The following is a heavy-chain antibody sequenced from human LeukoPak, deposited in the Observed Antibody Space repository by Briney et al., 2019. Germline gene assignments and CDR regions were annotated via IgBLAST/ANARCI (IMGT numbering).Heavy chain of an antibody. V-gene: IGHV1-18*01. Sequence: ASVKVSCKASGYTFTSYGISWVRQAPGQGLEWMGRISAYNGNTNYAQKLQGRITMTTDRSTSAAYMELRSLRSDDTAVYYCARGVYDYSNYRYWGQGTLVTVSS. CDR1: GYTFTSYG. D-gene: IGHD4-11*01. CDR2: ISAYNGNT. J-gene: IGHJ4*02. CDR3: ARGVYDYSNYRY.